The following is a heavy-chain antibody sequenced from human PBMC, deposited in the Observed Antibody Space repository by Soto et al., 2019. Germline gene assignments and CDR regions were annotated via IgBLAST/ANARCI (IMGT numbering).Heavy chain of an antibody. Sequence: ASETLSLTCTVSGGSLSSYYWSWIRQPPGKGLEWIGYIYYSGSTNYNPSLKSRVTISVDTSKNQFSLKLSSVTAADTAVYYCARHIGDYGAFDIWGQGTMVTVSS. J-gene: IGHJ3*02. CDR3: ARHIGDYGAFDI. V-gene: IGHV4-59*08. D-gene: IGHD4-17*01. CDR1: GGSLSSYY. CDR2: IYYSGST.